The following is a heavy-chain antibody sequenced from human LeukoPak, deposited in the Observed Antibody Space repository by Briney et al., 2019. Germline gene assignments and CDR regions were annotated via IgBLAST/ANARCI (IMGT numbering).Heavy chain of an antibody. D-gene: IGHD6-19*01. Sequence: PGGSLRLSCAASGFTFDDYGMSWVRQAPGKGLEWVSGINWNGGSTGYADSVKGRFTISRDNAKNSLYLQMNSLRAEDTALYCCARDLAVAGPYYFDYWGQGTLVTVSS. CDR3: ARDLAVAGPYYFDY. CDR1: GFTFDDYG. CDR2: INWNGGST. J-gene: IGHJ4*02. V-gene: IGHV3-20*04.